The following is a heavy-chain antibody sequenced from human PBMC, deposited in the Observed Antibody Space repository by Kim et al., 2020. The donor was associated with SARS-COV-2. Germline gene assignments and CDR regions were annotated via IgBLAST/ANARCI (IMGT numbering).Heavy chain of an antibody. D-gene: IGHD3-3*01. CDR2: IRSKTDGGTT. V-gene: IGHV3-15*01. J-gene: IGHJ4*02. CDR1: GFTFSNAW. Sequence: GGSLRLSCAASGFTFSNAWMSWVRQAPGKGLEWVGRIRSKTDGGTTDYAATVKGRFTISRDDSKNTLYLQMNSLKTEDTAVDYCTTDLLPTIFGVRPFDYWGQGTLVTVSS. CDR3: TTDLLPTIFGVRPFDY.